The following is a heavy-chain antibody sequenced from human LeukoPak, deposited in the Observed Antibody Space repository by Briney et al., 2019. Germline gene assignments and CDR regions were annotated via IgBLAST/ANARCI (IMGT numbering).Heavy chain of an antibody. CDR1: GYIFTSYW. CDR3: ARLVHYDFWSGLDDY. D-gene: IGHD3-3*01. V-gene: IGHV5-51*01. CDR2: IYPGDSDT. J-gene: IGHJ4*02. Sequence: GASLQISCQGSGYIFTSYWIGWVRQVPGKGLEWMGIIYPGDSDTRYSPSFQGQVTISADKSISTAYLQWSSLKASDTAMYYCARLVHYDFWSGLDDYWGQGTLVTVSS.